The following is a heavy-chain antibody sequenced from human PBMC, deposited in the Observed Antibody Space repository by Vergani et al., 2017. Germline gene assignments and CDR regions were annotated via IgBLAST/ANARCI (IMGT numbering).Heavy chain of an antibody. Sequence: EVQLLESGGGLVQPGGSLRLSCAASGFTFSSYAMSWVRQAPGKGLEWVSGINWNGGSTGYADSVKGRFTISRDNAKNSLYLQMNSLRAEDTALYYCARDGSIAAAGTFDYWGQGTLVTVSS. CDR3: ARDGSIAAAGTFDY. D-gene: IGHD6-13*01. J-gene: IGHJ4*02. CDR1: GFTFSSYA. CDR2: INWNGGST. V-gene: IGHV3-20*04.